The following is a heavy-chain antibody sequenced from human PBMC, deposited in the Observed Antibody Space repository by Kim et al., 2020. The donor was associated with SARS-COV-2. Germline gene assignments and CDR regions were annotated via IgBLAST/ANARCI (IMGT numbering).Heavy chain of an antibody. V-gene: IGHV3-49*04. D-gene: IGHD5-18*01. J-gene: IGHJ5*02. Sequence: GGSLRLSCTASGFTFGDYAMSWVRQAPGKGLEWVGFIRSKAYGGTTEYAASVKGRFTISRDDSKSIAYLQMNSLKTEDTAVYYCTMWLPDTAMEAWGQGTLVTVSS. CDR2: IRSKAYGGTT. CDR1: GFTFGDYA. CDR3: TMWLPDTAMEA.